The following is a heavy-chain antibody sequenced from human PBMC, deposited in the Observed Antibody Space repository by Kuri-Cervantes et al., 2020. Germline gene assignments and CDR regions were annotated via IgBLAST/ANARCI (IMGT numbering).Heavy chain of an antibody. CDR2: ISSSSSTI. Sequence: GGSLRLSCAASGFTFSSYSMNWVRQAPGKGLEWVSYISSSSSTIYYADSVKGRFTISRDNAKNSLYLQMNSLRDEDTAVYYCARSPRYDSSGYRDYFDYWGQGTLVTVSS. D-gene: IGHD3-22*01. CDR3: ARSPRYDSSGYRDYFDY. J-gene: IGHJ4*02. CDR1: GFTFSSYS. V-gene: IGHV3-48*02.